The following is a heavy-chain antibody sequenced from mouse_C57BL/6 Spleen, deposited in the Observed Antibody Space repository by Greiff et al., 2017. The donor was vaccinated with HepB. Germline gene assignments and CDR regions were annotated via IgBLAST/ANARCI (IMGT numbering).Heavy chain of an antibody. CDR2: IRNKANGYTT. V-gene: IGHV7-3*01. J-gene: IGHJ2*01. CDR1: GFTFTDYY. CDR3: ARSYDYDGDFEY. D-gene: IGHD2-4*01. Sequence: EVNLVESGGGLVQPGGSLSLSCAASGFTFTDYYMSWVRQPPGKALEWLGFIRNKANGYTTEYSASVKGRFTISRDNSQSILYLQMNALRAEDSATYYCARSYDYDGDFEYWGQGTTLTDSS.